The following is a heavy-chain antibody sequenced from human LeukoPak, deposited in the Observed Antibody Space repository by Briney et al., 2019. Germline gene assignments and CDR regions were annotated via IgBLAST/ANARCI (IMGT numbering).Heavy chain of an antibody. Sequence: GGSLRLSCAASGFTFSSYWMHWVRQAPGKGLVWVSRINSDGSSTSYADSVKGRFTISRDNAKNTLCLQMNSLRAEDTAVYYCARDPYSHYYYYYGMDVWGKGTTVTVSS. J-gene: IGHJ6*04. CDR3: ARDPYSHYYYYYGMDV. V-gene: IGHV3-74*01. CDR2: INSDGSST. D-gene: IGHD2-15*01. CDR1: GFTFSSYW.